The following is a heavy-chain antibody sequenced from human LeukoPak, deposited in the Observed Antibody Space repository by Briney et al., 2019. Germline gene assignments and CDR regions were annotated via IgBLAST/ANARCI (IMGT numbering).Heavy chain of an antibody. D-gene: IGHD6-19*01. CDR2: IRSKASGGTT. CDR3: SSDYSSGWYYFDY. V-gene: IGHV3-49*03. CDR1: GFSLTNYA. Sequence: GRSLRLSCTASGFSLTNYAVSWFRQAPGKGLEWVGYIRSKASGGTTEYAASVKGRFSISRDDSKSIAYLQMNSLKTEDTAVHYCSSDYSSGWYYFDYWGQGTLVTVSS. J-gene: IGHJ4*02.